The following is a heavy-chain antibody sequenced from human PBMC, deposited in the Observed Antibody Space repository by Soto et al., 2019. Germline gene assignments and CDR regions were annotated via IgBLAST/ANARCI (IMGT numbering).Heavy chain of an antibody. CDR1: GGTFSSYA. V-gene: IGHV1-69*13. CDR3: ARDRGMAVAGPSNYYYGMDV. Sequence: ASVKVSCKASGGTFSSYAISWVRQAPGQGLEWMGGIIPIFGTANYAQKFQGRVTITADESTSTAYMKLSSLRSEDTAVYYCARDRGMAVAGPSNYYYGMDVWGQGTTVTVSS. J-gene: IGHJ6*02. D-gene: IGHD6-19*01. CDR2: IIPIFGTA.